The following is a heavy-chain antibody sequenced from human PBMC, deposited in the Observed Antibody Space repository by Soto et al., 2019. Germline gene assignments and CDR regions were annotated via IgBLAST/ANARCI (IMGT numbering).Heavy chain of an antibody. J-gene: IGHJ5*02. CDR2: IYYSGST. D-gene: IGHD6-13*01. CDR3: ASSYSSSGGWFDP. Sequence: QVQLQESGPGLVKPSQTLSLTCTVSGGSISSGDYYWSWIRQPPGKGLEWIGYIYYSGSTYYNPSLTSRVTISADTSTSQFSLKLSSVTAADTAVYYCASSYSSSGGWFDPWGQGTLVTVSS. CDR1: GGSISSGDYY. V-gene: IGHV4-30-4*01.